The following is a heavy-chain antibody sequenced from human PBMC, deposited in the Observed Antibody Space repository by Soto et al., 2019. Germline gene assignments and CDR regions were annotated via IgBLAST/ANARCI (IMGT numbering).Heavy chain of an antibody. J-gene: IGHJ6*02. CDR2: IIPILGIA. CDR3: VTAAGTGYYYYYGMDV. V-gene: IGHV1-69*02. Sequence: QVQLVQSGAEVKKPGSSVKVSYKASGGTFSSYTISWVRQAPGQGLEWMGRIIPILGIANYAQKFQGRVTITADKSTSTAYMELSSLRSEDTAVYYCVTAAGTGYYYYYGMDVWGQGTTVTVSS. D-gene: IGHD6-13*01. CDR1: GGTFSSYT.